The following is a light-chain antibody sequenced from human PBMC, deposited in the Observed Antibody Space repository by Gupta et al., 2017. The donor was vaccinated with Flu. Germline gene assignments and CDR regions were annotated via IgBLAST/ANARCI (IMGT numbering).Light chain of an antibody. CDR3: AAWDNSVNGLWV. J-gene: IGLJ3*02. Sequence: QSVLTQPPSASGTPGRRVTISCSGSSSNIDNNKVNWYQQLPGAAPRLLIYSNDQRPSGVPYRFSGSKSDTSASLAISGLQSEDEAEYFCAAWDNSVNGLWVFGGGTRLTVL. V-gene: IGLV1-44*01. CDR1: SSNIDNNK. CDR2: SND.